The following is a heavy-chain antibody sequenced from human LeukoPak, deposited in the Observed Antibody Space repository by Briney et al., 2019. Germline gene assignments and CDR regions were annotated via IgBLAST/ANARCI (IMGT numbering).Heavy chain of an antibody. V-gene: IGHV4-59*01. Sequence: SETLSLTCTVSGGSISSYYWSWIRQPPGKGLEWIGYIYYGGSTNYNPSLKSRVTISVDTSKNQFSLKLSSVTAADTAVYYCAREMAYCGGDCYSMFDYWGQGTLVTVSS. CDR3: AREMAYCGGDCYSMFDY. D-gene: IGHD2-21*02. CDR1: GGSISSYY. CDR2: IYYGGST. J-gene: IGHJ4*02.